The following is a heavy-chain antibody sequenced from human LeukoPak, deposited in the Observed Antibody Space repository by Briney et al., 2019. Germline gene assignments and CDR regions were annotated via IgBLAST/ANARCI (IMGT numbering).Heavy chain of an antibody. J-gene: IGHJ3*02. V-gene: IGHV1-69*13. CDR1: GGTFSSYD. CDR2: IIPIFGTA. CDR3: ARDLPRRGIVVVPAARDAFDI. D-gene: IGHD2-2*01. Sequence: GASVKVSCKASGGTFSSYDISWVRQAPGQGLEWMGGIIPIFGTANYAQKFQGRVTITADESTSTAYMELSSLRSEDTAVYYCARDLPRRGIVVVPAARDAFDIWGQGTMVTVSS.